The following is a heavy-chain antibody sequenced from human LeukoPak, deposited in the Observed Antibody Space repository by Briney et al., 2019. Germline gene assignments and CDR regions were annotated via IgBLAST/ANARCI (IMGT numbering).Heavy chain of an antibody. CDR3: AKARIANNYPGYGMDV. CDR1: GFTVSSYS. D-gene: IGHD5-24*01. CDR2: ISSSSSTI. Sequence: GGSLRLSCAASGFTVSSYSMNWVRQAPGKGLEWVSYISSSSSTIYYADSVKGRFTISRDNSQDTLYLHMNSLRAEDTAVYNWAKARIANNYPGYGMDVWGQGTTVTVSS. V-gene: IGHV3-48*01. J-gene: IGHJ6*02.